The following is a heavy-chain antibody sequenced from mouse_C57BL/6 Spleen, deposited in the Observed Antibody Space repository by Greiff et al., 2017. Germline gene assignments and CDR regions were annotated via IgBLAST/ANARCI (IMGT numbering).Heavy chain of an antibody. Sequence: DVKLVESGTVLARPGASVKMSCKTSGYTFTSYWMHWVKQRPGQGLEWIGAIYPGNSDTSYNQKFKGKAKLTAVTSASTAYMELSSLTNEDSAVYYCTREMGWRQPSFAYWGQGTLVTVSA. CDR1: GYTFTSYW. J-gene: IGHJ3*01. CDR2: IYPGNSDT. CDR3: TREMGWRQPSFAY. D-gene: IGHD6-1*01. V-gene: IGHV1-5*01.